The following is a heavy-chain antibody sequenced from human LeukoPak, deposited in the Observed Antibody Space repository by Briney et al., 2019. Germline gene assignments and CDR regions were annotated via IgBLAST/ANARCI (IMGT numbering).Heavy chain of an antibody. CDR1: GFTFSSYG. J-gene: IGHJ5*02. CDR3: ARVWFDP. V-gene: IGHV3-33*01. Sequence: GAYLRLTEAAPGFTFSSYGMHWVRQAPGPGLEWVAVIRYDGSNKYYADSVKGRFTISRDNAKNSLYLQMNSLRAEDTAVYYCARVWFDPWGQGTLVTVSS. CDR2: IRYDGSNK.